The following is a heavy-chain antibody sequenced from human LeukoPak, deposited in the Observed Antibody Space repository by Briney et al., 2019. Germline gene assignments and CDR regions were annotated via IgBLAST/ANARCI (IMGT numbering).Heavy chain of an antibody. J-gene: IGHJ4*02. Sequence: SVKVSCKASGGTFSSYAISWVRQAPGQGLEWMGGTIPIFGTANYAQKFQGRVTITADKSTSTAYMELSSLRSEDTAVYYCARVSAMKYYYFDYWGQGTLVTVSS. V-gene: IGHV1-69*06. CDR3: ARVSAMKYYYFDY. D-gene: IGHD5-18*01. CDR2: TIPIFGTA. CDR1: GGTFSSYA.